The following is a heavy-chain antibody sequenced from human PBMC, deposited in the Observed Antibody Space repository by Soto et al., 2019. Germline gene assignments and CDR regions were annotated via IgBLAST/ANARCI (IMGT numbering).Heavy chain of an antibody. Sequence: SVKVSCKASGGTFSSYAISWVRQAPGQGLEWMGGIIPIFGTANYAQKFQGRVTITADKSTSTAYMGLSSLRSEDTAVYYCARGSGGIAAAGTHGLSSVTYYYYGMDVWGQGTTVTVSS. CDR3: ARGSGGIAAAGTHGLSSVTYYYYGMDV. V-gene: IGHV1-69*06. D-gene: IGHD6-13*01. J-gene: IGHJ6*02. CDR2: IIPIFGTA. CDR1: GGTFSSYA.